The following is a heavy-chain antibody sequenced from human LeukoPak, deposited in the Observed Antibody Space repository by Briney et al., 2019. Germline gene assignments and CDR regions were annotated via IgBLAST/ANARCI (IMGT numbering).Heavy chain of an antibody. CDR2: IIPIFGTA. J-gene: IGHJ4*02. V-gene: IGHV1-69*05. Sequence: GSSVKVSCKASGGTFSSYAISWVRQAPGQGLEWMGGIIPIFGTANYAQKFQGRVTITTDESTSTAYMELSSLRSEDTAVYYCVRGPALITSCGVFDYWGQGTLVTVSS. D-gene: IGHD2-2*01. CDR1: GGTFSSYA. CDR3: VRGPALITSCGVFDY.